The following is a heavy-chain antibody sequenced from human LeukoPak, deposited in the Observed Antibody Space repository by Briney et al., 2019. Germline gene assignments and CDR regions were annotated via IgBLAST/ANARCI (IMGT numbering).Heavy chain of an antibody. CDR2: ISSSDSTI. J-gene: IGHJ4*02. D-gene: IGHD4-23*01. CDR3: ARDYGGSSPFDS. CDR1: GFTFSSYE. V-gene: IGHV3-48*03. Sequence: GGSLRLSSAASGFTFSSYEMHWVRQAPGKGLEWISYISSSDSTIYYADSVKGRFTISRDNAKNSLYLQMNSLRAEDTAVYYCARDYGGSSPFDSWGQGTLVTVSS.